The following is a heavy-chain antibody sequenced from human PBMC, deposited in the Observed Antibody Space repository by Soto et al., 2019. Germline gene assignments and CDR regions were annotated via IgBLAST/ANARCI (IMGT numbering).Heavy chain of an antibody. J-gene: IGHJ1*01. CDR2: IIPILGIA. V-gene: IGHV1-69*02. CDR3: ARDFDCSGGSGYSVGEYFQH. Sequence: QVQLVQSGAEVKKPGSSVKVSCKASGGTFSSYTISWVRQAPGQGLEWMGRIIPILGIANYAQKFQGRVTITADKSTSTAYMELSSLRSEDTAVYYCARDFDCSGGSGYSVGEYFQHWGQGTLVTVSS. D-gene: IGHD2-15*01. CDR1: GGTFSSYT.